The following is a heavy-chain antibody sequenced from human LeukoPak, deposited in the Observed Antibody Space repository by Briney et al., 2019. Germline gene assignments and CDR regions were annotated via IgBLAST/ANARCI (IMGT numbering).Heavy chain of an antibody. CDR2: MNPNSGNT. D-gene: IGHD2-2*01. J-gene: IGHJ6*02. Sequence: GASVKVSSKASGYTFTSYDINWVRQATGQGLEWMGWMNPNSGNTGYAQKFQGRVTMTRNTSISTAYMGLSSLRSEDTAVYYCARTPVLSSRMDVWGQGTTVTVSS. CDR3: ARTPVLSSRMDV. CDR1: GYTFTSYD. V-gene: IGHV1-8*01.